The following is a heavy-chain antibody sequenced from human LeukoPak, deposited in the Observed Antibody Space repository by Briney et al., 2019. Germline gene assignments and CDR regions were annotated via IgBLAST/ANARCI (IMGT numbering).Heavy chain of an antibody. CDR1: TGSISTYY. Sequence: SETLSLTCTVSTGSISTYYWTWIRQPPGKGLEWIGYIYFSGSTKYNPSLESRVTISVDTSKNQFSLKLSSVTAADTAVYYCARSTVAGTRESPSFGVWGQGTLVTVSS. CDR2: IYFSGST. CDR3: ARSTVAGTRESPSFGV. D-gene: IGHD6-19*01. J-gene: IGHJ4*02. V-gene: IGHV4-59*12.